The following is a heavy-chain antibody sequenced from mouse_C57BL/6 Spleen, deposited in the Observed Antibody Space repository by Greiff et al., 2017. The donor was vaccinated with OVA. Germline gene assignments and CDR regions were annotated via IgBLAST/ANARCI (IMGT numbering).Heavy chain of an antibody. V-gene: IGHV6-3*01. CDR2: IRLKSDNYAT. CDR3: TGGDRGFYFDY. D-gene: IGHD2-13*01. J-gene: IGHJ2*01. Sequence: EVKLEESGGGLVQPGGSMKLSCVASGFTFSNYWMNWVRQSPEQGLEWVAQIRLKSDNYATHYAESVKGRFTISRDDSKSSVYLQMNNLRAEDTGIYYCTGGDRGFYFDYWGQGTTLTVSS. CDR1: GFTFSNYW.